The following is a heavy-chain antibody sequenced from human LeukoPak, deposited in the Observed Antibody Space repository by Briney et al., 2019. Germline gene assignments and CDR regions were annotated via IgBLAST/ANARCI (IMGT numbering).Heavy chain of an antibody. V-gene: IGHV3-20*04. D-gene: IGHD1-26*01. CDR1: GFTCHAHG. Sequence: GGSLRLSCVASGFTCHAHGMNWVRQAPGKGLEWVSGITGNGGSISYADSVKGRFAISRDNTKNSLYLQMTSLKVEDTALYYCVKDGSYIAFDIWGLGTMVTVSS. CDR3: VKDGSYIAFDI. J-gene: IGHJ3*02. CDR2: ITGNGGSI.